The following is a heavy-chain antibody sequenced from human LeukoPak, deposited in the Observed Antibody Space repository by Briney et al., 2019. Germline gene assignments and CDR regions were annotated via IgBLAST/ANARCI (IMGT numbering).Heavy chain of an antibody. V-gene: IGHV1-18*01. Sequence: GASVKVSCKASGYTFTTSGLSWVRQAPGQGLERMGWISAYNGNTNYAQKLQGRVTMTTDTSTSTAYMELRSLRSDDTAVYYCARVGSSSWPAYYYYDGMDVWGQGTTVTVSS. CDR3: ARVGSSSWPAYYYYDGMDV. D-gene: IGHD6-13*01. J-gene: IGHJ6*02. CDR1: GYTFTTSG. CDR2: ISAYNGNT.